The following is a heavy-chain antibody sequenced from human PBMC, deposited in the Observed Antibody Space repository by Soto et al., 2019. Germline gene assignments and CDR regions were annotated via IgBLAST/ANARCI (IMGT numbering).Heavy chain of an antibody. CDR2: IGTLHDT. Sequence: PGGSLRLSCAASGFTFSTYDMHWVRQPTGKGLEWVSAIGTLHDTFYSDSVKGRLTISRENAKNSLYLHMNSLRAGDTAVYYCARGFGIANRPTPSDDTFDILGPGTVVTV. D-gene: IGHD3-3*01. CDR1: GFTFSTYD. CDR3: ARGFGIANRPTPSDDTFDI. J-gene: IGHJ3*02. V-gene: IGHV3-13*01.